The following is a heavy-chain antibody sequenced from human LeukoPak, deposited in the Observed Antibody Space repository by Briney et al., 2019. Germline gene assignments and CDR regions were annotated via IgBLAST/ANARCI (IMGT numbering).Heavy chain of an antibody. CDR1: GYTLTELS. Sequence: ASVKVSCKVSGYTLTELSMNWVRQAPGKGLEWMGGFDPEDGETIYAQKFQGRVTMTEDTSTDTAYMELSSLRSEDTAVYYCATGPVMVQGVTTPYYYYYMDVWGKGTTVTVSS. CDR2: FDPEDGET. J-gene: IGHJ6*03. V-gene: IGHV1-24*01. CDR3: ATGPVMVQGVTTPYYYYYMDV. D-gene: IGHD3-10*01.